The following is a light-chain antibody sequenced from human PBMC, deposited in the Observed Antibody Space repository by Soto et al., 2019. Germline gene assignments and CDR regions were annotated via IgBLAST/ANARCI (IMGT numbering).Light chain of an antibody. CDR2: GAS. CDR3: QHYGTSWWT. V-gene: IGKV3-20*01. J-gene: IGKJ1*01. Sequence: EIVMTQSPATLSVSPGERATLSCRASQSVSSNLAWYQQKPGQAPRLLISGASGRATGIPVRFSSSGSETDFTLTISRLEPEDFAVYYCQHYGTSWWTFGQGTKVDIK. CDR1: QSVSSN.